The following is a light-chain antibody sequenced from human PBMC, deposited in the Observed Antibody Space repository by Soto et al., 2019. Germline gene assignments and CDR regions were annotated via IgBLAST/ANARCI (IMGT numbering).Light chain of an antibody. V-gene: IGKV1-5*03. CDR2: KAS. CDR3: QQYNDNWT. CDR1: QSVSRC. J-gene: IGKJ1*01. Sequence: DIQMTQSPSTLSAFVGDRVTIACRTSQSVSRCLAWYQQKPGKAPKLLIYKASTLESGVPSRFSGSGSGTEFTLAISSLQPDDSATYYCQQYNDNWTFGQGTKV.